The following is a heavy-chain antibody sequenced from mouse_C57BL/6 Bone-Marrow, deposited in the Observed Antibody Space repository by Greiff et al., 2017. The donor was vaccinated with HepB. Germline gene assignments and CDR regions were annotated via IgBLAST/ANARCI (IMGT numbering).Heavy chain of an antibody. CDR1: GYTFTDYY. D-gene: IGHD2-5*01. V-gene: IGHV1-26*01. CDR3: ARSAYSNPYYFDY. CDR2: INPKNGGT. Sequence: EVQLQQSGPELVKPGASVKISCKASGYTFTDYYMNWVKQSHGKSLEWIGDINPKNGGTSYNQKFKGKATLTVDKSSSTAYMELRSLTSEDSAVYYCARSAYSNPYYFDYWGQGTTLTVSS. J-gene: IGHJ2*01.